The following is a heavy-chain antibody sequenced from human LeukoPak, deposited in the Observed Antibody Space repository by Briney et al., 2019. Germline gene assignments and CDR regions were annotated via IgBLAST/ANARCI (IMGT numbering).Heavy chain of an antibody. CDR2: IIPIFGTA. D-gene: IGHD3-10*01. CDR3: AWGVVRGVIITFDY. Sequence: SVKVSCKASGGTFSSYAISWVRQAPGQGLEWMGGIIPIFGTANYAQKFQGRVTITTDESASTAYMELSSLRSEDTAVYYCAWGVVRGVIITFDYWGQGTLVTVSS. J-gene: IGHJ4*02. V-gene: IGHV1-69*05. CDR1: GGTFSSYA.